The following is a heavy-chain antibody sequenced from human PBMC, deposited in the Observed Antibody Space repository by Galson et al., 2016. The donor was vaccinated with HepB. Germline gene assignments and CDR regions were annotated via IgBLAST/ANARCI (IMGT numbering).Heavy chain of an antibody. J-gene: IGHJ5*02. Sequence: SETLSLTCTVSGDSVRNASYYWSWIRQPPGKGLEWIGYIYYTGNSNANASLKSRVTLSIDTSKNQFSLKLTTVTAADTAVYYCAREDYEGNWFDPWGQGTLVTVSS. CDR1: GDSVRNASYY. CDR2: IYYTGNS. V-gene: IGHV4-61*01. CDR3: AREDYEGNWFDP. D-gene: IGHD3-22*01.